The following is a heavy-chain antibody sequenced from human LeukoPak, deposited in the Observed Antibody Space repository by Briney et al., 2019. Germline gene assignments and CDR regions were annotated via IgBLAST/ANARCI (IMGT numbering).Heavy chain of an antibody. D-gene: IGHD2-8*01. CDR1: GFTFSSYS. CDR3: ASVHYYGMEV. J-gene: IGHJ6*02. Sequence: GGSLRLSCAASGFTFSSYSLTWVRQAPGKGLEWVSDISTDSRYIYYADSVKGRFTISRDNAKNSLFLQMNSLRAEDTAVYYCASVHYYGMEVWGQGTTVTVSS. CDR2: ISTDSRYI. V-gene: IGHV3-21*04.